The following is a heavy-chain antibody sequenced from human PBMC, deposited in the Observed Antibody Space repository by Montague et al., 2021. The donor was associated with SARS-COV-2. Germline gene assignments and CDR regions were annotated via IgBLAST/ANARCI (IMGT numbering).Heavy chain of an antibody. CDR3: ARGCLSYFGAGSHCYGMDV. CDR2: ISDSGST. Sequence: SETLSLTCSVSGTSITSYYWNWIRQPPGKGLEWIGYISDSGSTNYGLSLKSRVAMSVDTSKNQMSLKLTSVTAADTAVYYCARGCLSYFGAGSHCYGMDVWGQGTTVTVSS. CDR1: GTSITSYY. V-gene: IGHV4-59*01. J-gene: IGHJ6*02. D-gene: IGHD3-10*01.